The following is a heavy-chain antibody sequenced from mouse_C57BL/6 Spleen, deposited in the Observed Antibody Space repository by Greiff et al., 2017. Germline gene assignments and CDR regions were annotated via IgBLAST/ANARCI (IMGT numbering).Heavy chain of an antibody. J-gene: IGHJ3*01. Sequence: EVQLQQSGPELVKPGASVKISCKASGYTFTDYYMNWVKQSHGKSLEWIGDINPNNGGTSYNQKFKGKATLTVDKSSSTAYMELRSLTSEDSAVYYCANYVRDWGQGTLVTVSA. D-gene: IGHD2-1*01. CDR2: INPNNGGT. V-gene: IGHV1-26*01. CDR1: GYTFTDYY. CDR3: ANYVRD.